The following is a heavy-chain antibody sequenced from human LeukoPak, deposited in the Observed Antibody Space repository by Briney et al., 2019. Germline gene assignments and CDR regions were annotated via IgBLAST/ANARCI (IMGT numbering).Heavy chain of an antibody. CDR1: GFTFSSYS. CDR2: ISSSSSYI. CDR3: ARDLFYGGSEAYYYYGMDV. Sequence: PGGSLRLSCAAPGFTFSSYSMNWVRQAPGKGLEWVSSISSSSSYIYYADSVKGRFTISRDNAKNSLYLQMNSLRAEDTAVYYCARDLFYGGSEAYYYYGMDVWGQGTTVTVSS. V-gene: IGHV3-21*01. J-gene: IGHJ6*02. D-gene: IGHD4-23*01.